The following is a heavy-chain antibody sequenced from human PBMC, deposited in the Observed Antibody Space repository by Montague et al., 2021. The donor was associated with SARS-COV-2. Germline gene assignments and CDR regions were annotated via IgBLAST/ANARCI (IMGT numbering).Heavy chain of an antibody. J-gene: IGHJ4*02. CDR2: PQLRTKWYN. D-gene: IGHD6-19*01. V-gene: IGHV6-1*01. CDR3: ARNIAVAGRAEGFDY. Sequence: CAISGDSVVELRRRSEGHTSELQSRVELVGRPQLRTKWYNDYAVSVKSRITINPDTSKNQFSLQLNSVTPEDTAVYYCARNIAVAGRAEGFDYWGQGTLVTVSS. CDR1: GDSVVELRRR.